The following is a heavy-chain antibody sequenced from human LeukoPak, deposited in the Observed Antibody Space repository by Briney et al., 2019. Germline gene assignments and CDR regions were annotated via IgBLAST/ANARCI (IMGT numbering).Heavy chain of an antibody. CDR3: ARGLGTTVTNEYYYDTTGYYDGGLDY. CDR1: GFTFNSYG. V-gene: IGHV3-21*01. CDR2: ISSSSTYI. D-gene: IGHD3-22*01. J-gene: IGHJ4*02. Sequence: GGSLRLSCAASGFTFNSYGMNWVRQAPGRGLEWVSSISSSSTYIFYADSVKGRFTISRDNAKNSLYLQMNGLRADDTALYYCARGLGTTVTNEYYYDTTGYYDGGLDYWGQGTLVTVSS.